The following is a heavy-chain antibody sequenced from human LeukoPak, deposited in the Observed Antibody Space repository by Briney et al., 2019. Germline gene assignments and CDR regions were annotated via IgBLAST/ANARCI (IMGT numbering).Heavy chain of an antibody. CDR1: GFTFSSYS. Sequence: GGSLRLSCAASGFTFSSYSMSWVRQAPGKGLEWVSGISGSGGSTDYADSVKGRFTISRDNSKNTLYMQMNSLRVEDTAVYYCAKDPGYQVVYCFDYWGQGTLVTVSS. D-gene: IGHD2-2*01. V-gene: IGHV3-23*01. CDR2: ISGSGGST. CDR3: AKDPGYQVVYCFDY. J-gene: IGHJ4*02.